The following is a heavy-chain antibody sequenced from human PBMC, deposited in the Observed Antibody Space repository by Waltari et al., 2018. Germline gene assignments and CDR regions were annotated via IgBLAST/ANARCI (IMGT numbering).Heavy chain of an antibody. V-gene: IGHV2-5*01. Sequence: QITLKESGPTLVKPTQTLTLTCTFSGFSLSTSGVGVGWIRQPPGKALEWLALIYWNDDKRYSPSLKSRLTITKDTAKNQVVLTMTNMDPVDTATYYCAHRGGAAGPPNTFDYWGQGTLVTVSS. CDR1: GFSLSTSGVG. CDR2: IYWNDDK. J-gene: IGHJ4*02. CDR3: AHRGGAAGPPNTFDY. D-gene: IGHD6-13*01.